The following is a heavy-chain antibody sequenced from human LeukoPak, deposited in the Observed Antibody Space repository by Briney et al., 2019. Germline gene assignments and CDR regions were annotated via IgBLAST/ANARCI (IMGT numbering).Heavy chain of an antibody. J-gene: IGHJ4*02. CDR3: AKDQQNVVVVAATLTYYDSSAVGTFDY. Sequence: GGSLRLSCAASGFTFSSYAMSWVRQAPGKGLKWVSAISGSGGSTYYADSVKGRFTISRDNSKNTLYLQMNSLRAEDTAVYYCAKDQQNVVVVAATLTYYDSSAVGTFDYWGQGTLVTVSS. D-gene: IGHD2-15*01. CDR2: ISGSGGST. CDR1: GFTFSSYA. V-gene: IGHV3-23*01.